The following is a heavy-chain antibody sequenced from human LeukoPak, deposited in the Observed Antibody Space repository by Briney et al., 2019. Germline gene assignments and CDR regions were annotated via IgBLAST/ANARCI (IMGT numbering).Heavy chain of an antibody. CDR1: GGSISSYY. CDR2: IYTSGST. J-gene: IGHJ4*02. V-gene: IGHV4-4*07. Sequence: PSETLSLTCTVSGGSISSYYWSWIRQPAGKGLEWIGRIYTSGSTNYNPSLKSRVTMSVDTSKNQFSLKLSSVTAADTAVYYCARGHKVVIDSPFDYWGQGTLVTVAS. D-gene: IGHD3-22*01. CDR3: ARGHKVVIDSPFDY.